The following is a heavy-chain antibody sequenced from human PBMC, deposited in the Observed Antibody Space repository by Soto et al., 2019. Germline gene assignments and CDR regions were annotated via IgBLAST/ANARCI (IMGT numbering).Heavy chain of an antibody. CDR3: ARYTAVADPYYFDY. J-gene: IGHJ4*02. CDR2: ISDGVDRA. V-gene: IGHV3-23*01. CDR1: GFNFATYS. D-gene: IGHD6-19*01. Sequence: GGALRLSCAASGFNFATYSMSWVRQAPGKGLEWVAGISDGVDRAYYGDSVKGRFTISRDTSKNMLYLHMNSLRAEDTAIYYCARYTAVADPYYFDYWGQGTLVTVSS.